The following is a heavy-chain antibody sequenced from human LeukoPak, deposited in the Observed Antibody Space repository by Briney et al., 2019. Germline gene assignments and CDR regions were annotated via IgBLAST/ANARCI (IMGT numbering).Heavy chain of an antibody. D-gene: IGHD2-21*02. V-gene: IGHV1-18*01. CDR3: ARDYCNNPTCHTREFDY. CDR1: GYTFTSYG. Sequence: ASAKVSCKASGYTFTSYGISWLRQAPGQGLEWMGWISGYNGNTIYAQKLQGRVSMTTDTSTSTAYMDLRSLRSDDTAVYYCARDYCNNPTCHTREFDYWGQGTLVTVSS. J-gene: IGHJ4*02. CDR2: ISGYNGNT.